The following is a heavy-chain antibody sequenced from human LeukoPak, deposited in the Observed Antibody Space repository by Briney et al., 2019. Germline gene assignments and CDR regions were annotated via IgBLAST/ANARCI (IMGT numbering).Heavy chain of an antibody. CDR2: ISYDGVNK. D-gene: IGHD3-22*01. CDR1: GFTFSNYG. V-gene: IGHV3-30*18. J-gene: IGHJ4*02. CDR3: AKVGKYYYDSSGYYGYYFDY. Sequence: PGRSLRLSCAASGFTFSNYGMHWVRQAPGKGLEWVAIISYDGVNKYYVDSVKGRFTISRDNSKNTLYLQMNSLRAEDTAVYYCAKVGKYYYDSSGYYGYYFDYWGQGTLVTVSS.